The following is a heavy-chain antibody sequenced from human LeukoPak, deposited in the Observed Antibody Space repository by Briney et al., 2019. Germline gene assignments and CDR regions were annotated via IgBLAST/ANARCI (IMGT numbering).Heavy chain of an antibody. CDR1: RFGFSNYW. D-gene: IGHD3-10*01. V-gene: IGHV3-74*01. CDR3: ARDIVSGSGSLDY. J-gene: IGHJ4*02. CDR2: VKSDGSNP. Sequence: GGSLRLSCAAPRFGFSNYWMHWVRQAPGKGLVWVSRVKSDGSNPSYADSVKGRFTISRDNAEDMLYLQMNTLGAEDTAVYYCARDIVSGSGSLDYWGQGTLVTVSS.